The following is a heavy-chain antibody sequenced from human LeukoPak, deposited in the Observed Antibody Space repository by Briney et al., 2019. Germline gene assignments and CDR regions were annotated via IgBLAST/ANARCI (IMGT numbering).Heavy chain of an antibody. V-gene: IGHV4-34*01. CDR2: TNISGST. CDR1: GGSLSGYY. Sequence: KPSETLSLTCAVYGGSLSGYYWSWIRQPPGKGLEWIGETNISGSTNYNPSLKSRVTISVDTSKNQFSLKLSSVTAADTAVYYCARGGNDIVVVPAAGGLYYFDYWGQGTLVTVSS. J-gene: IGHJ4*02. CDR3: ARGGNDIVVVPAAGGLYYFDY. D-gene: IGHD2-2*01.